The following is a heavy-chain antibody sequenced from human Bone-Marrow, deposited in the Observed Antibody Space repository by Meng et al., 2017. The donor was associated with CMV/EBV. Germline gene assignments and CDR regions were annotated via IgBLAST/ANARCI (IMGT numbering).Heavy chain of an antibody. D-gene: IGHD3-22*01. CDR3: AKRGDSSGTYAMDV. CDR1: GFTFSSYA. Sequence: LSLTCAASGFTFSSYAMHWVRQAPGKGLEWVANIRFDGTNKYHADSVKGRFSISRDNSKNTLYLQMNSLRAEDTAVYYCAKRGDSSGTYAMDVWGQETTVTVSS. CDR2: IRFDGTNK. J-gene: IGHJ6*02. V-gene: IGHV3-30*02.